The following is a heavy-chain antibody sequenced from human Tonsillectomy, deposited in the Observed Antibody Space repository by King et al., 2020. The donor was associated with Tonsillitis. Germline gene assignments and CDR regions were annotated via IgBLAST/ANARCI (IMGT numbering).Heavy chain of an antibody. CDR1: GFTFSSYG. CDR2: ISSDGSNK. J-gene: IGHJ2*01. D-gene: IGHD3-22*01. V-gene: IGHV3-30*18. Sequence: VQLVESGGGVVQPGRSLRLSCAASGFTFSSYGMHWVRQAPGKGLEWVAVISSDGSNKYYADSVKGRFTISRDNSKNTLYLQMHSLRAEDTAIYYCAKGYDSSCYYAEYFDLWGRGTLVSVSS. CDR3: AKGYDSSCYYAEYFDL.